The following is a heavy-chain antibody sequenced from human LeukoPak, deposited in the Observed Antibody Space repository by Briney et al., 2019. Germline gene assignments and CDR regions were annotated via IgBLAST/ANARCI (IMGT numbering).Heavy chain of an antibody. CDR1: GFIVSSHY. Sequence: GGSLRLSCAATGFIVSSHYMGWVRQAPGKGLEGISVIYSGGNTYNTDSVKGRFNISRDNSKNTMYLQMNSLRAADTAVYFFARDHFDVATGIWGQGTRVTVSS. J-gene: IGHJ3*02. CDR2: IYSGGNT. V-gene: IGHV3-66*01. CDR3: ARDHFDVATGI.